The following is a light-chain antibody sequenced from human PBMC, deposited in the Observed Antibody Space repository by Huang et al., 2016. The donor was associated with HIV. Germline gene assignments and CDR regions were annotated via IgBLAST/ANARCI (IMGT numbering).Light chain of an antibody. Sequence: EIVLTQSPGSLSLSPGEGATLSCRASQSVNNNYLAWYHQKPGQAPRLLIFSASNRATGIPDRFGGSGSGTDFTLTIRSLEPEDFAMYYCQQYGSSPWTFGQGTKVEVK. J-gene: IGKJ1*01. CDR2: SAS. CDR3: QQYGSSPWT. V-gene: IGKV3-20*01. CDR1: QSVNNNY.